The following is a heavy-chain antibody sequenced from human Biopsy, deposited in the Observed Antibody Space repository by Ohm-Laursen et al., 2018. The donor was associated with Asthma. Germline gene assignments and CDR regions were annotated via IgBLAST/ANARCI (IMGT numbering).Heavy chain of an antibody. V-gene: IGHV3-30*18. J-gene: IGHJ4*02. D-gene: IGHD1-26*01. Sequence: SLRLSCAASGFTFSNYGVHWVRQAPGKGLDWVAVTSFDGSNKNYTDSVKGRFTISRDNSRNTLHLQMNSLRAEDTAVYYCAKDVFPGWELRRGPDYWGQGTLVTVSS. CDR3: AKDVFPGWELRRGPDY. CDR2: TSFDGSNK. CDR1: GFTFSNYG.